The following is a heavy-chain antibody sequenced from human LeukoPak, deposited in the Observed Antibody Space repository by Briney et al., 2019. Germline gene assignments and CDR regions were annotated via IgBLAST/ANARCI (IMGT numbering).Heavy chain of an antibody. Sequence: SQTLSLTCTVSGGSISSGGYYWSWIRQHPGKGLEWIGYIYYSGSTYYNPSLKSRVTISVDTSKNQFSLKLSSVTAADTAVDYCARTYSWGDQRLWFGEFTYYFDYWGQGTLVTVSS. D-gene: IGHD3-10*01. V-gene: IGHV4-31*03. J-gene: IGHJ4*02. CDR1: GGSISSGGYY. CDR2: IYYSGST. CDR3: ARTYSWGDQRLWFGEFTYYFDY.